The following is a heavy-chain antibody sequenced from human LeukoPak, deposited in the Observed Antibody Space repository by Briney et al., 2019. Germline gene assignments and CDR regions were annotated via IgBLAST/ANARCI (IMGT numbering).Heavy chain of an antibody. V-gene: IGHV1-2*02. Sequence: GASVTVSFTATGYTFTVYYMHWVRQAPGQGLERMGGINPNSGGTNYAQKFQGRVTMTRDTSISTAYMELSRLRSDDTAVYYCASSGYDGGGGPSPYYWGQGTLVTVSS. CDR3: ASSGYDGGGGPSPYY. J-gene: IGHJ4*02. CDR1: GYTFTVYY. D-gene: IGHD5-12*01. CDR2: INPNSGGT.